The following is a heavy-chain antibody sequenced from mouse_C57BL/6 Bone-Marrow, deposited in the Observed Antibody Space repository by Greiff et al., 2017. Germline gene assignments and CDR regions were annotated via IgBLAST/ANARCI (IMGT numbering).Heavy chain of an antibody. Sequence: EVKVEESGPGLVKPSQSLSLTCSVTGYSITSGYYWNWIRQFPGNKLEWMGYISYDGSNNYNPSLKNRISITRDTSKNQFFLKLNSVTTEDTATYYCARDRYGSSFSWFAYWGQGTLVTVSA. CDR3: ARDRYGSSFSWFAY. CDR2: ISYDGSN. D-gene: IGHD1-1*01. V-gene: IGHV3-6*01. CDR1: GYSITSGYY. J-gene: IGHJ3*01.